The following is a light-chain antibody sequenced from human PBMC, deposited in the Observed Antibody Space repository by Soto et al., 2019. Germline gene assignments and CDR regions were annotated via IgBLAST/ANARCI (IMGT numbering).Light chain of an antibody. CDR1: SSDIGAGYR. CDR3: QSFDKYLSAVV. V-gene: IGLV1-40*01. CDR2: DNT. Sequence: QSVLTQPPSVSGAPGERVTISCTGSSSDIGAGYRVRWYQQVPGTAPKLLIYDNTNRPSGVSVRFSGSKSGTSASLAISGLQAEDEADYYCQSFDKYLSAVVFXGGTQMTVL. J-gene: IGLJ2*01.